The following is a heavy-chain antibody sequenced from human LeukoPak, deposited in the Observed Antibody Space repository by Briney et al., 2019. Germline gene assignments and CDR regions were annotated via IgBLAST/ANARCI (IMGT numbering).Heavy chain of an antibody. D-gene: IGHD1/OR15-1a*01. CDR2: VYYSGST. J-gene: IGHJ4*02. CDR3: ARVPATMEHYYFDY. V-gene: IGHV4-39*01. CDR1: GGSISSNFCY. Sequence: WETLSLTCTVSGGSISSNFCYWGWIRQPPGKGLEWIGNVYYSGSTYYNPSLKSRVAMSVDTSKNQFSLKLSSVTAADTAVYYCARVPATMEHYYFDYWGQGTLATVSS.